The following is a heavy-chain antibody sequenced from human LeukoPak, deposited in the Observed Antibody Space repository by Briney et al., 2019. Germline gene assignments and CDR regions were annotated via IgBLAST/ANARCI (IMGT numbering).Heavy chain of an antibody. Sequence: GGSLRLSCAASGFTFSSYAMHWVRQAPGKGLEWVAVISYDGSNKYYADSVKGRFTISRDNSKNTLYLQMNSLRAEDTAVYYCAREWSYYDSSGYSFDYWGQGTLVTVSS. J-gene: IGHJ4*02. CDR2: ISYDGSNK. CDR3: AREWSYYDSSGYSFDY. V-gene: IGHV3-30-3*01. D-gene: IGHD3-22*01. CDR1: GFTFSSYA.